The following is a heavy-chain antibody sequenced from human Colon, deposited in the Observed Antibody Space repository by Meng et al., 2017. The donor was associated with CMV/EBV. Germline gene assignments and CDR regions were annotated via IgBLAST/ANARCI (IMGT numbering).Heavy chain of an antibody. CDR1: GFNFNFYW. CDR2: INRDGGEK. D-gene: IGHD5/OR15-5a*01. J-gene: IGHJ4*02. V-gene: IGHV3-7*01. CDR3: AKGQGIIYD. Sequence: GESLKISCEVSGFNFNFYWMSWVRQAPGKGLEWVANINRDGGEKNYVDSVKGRFTVSRDNVKNSLYLQMNSLRVEDMAFYYCAKGQGIIYDWGQGTLVTVSS.